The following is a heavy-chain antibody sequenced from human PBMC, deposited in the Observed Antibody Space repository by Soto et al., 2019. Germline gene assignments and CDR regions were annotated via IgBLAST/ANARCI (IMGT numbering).Heavy chain of an antibody. V-gene: IGHV5-51*01. J-gene: IGHJ6*02. CDR3: ARQAGTPVLYYGMDV. D-gene: IGHD1-1*01. CDR1: GYSFTSYW. Sequence: PGESLKISCKGSGYSFTSYWIGWVRQMPGKGLEWMGIIYPGDSDTRYSPSFQGQVTISADKSISTAYLQWSSLKASDTAMYYCARQAGTPVLYYGMDVWGQGTTVTVSS. CDR2: IYPGDSDT.